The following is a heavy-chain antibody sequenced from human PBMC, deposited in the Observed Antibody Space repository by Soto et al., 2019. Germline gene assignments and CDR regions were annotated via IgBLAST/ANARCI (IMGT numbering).Heavy chain of an antibody. CDR1: GGSISSSSYY. Sequence: PSETLSLTCTVSGGSISSSSYYWGWIRQPPGKGLEWIGSIYYSGSTYYNPSLKSRVTISVDTSKNQFSLKLSSVTAADTAVYYCARHHPLLRFLEWFPYYFDYWGQGTLVTVSS. J-gene: IGHJ4*02. D-gene: IGHD3-3*01. CDR2: IYYSGST. CDR3: ARHHPLLRFLEWFPYYFDY. V-gene: IGHV4-39*01.